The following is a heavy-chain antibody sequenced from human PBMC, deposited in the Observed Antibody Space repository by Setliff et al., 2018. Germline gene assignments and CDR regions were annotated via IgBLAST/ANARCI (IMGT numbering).Heavy chain of an antibody. CDR1: GYSISSGYY. CDR3: ARHLWGRYMAESSDYFDY. CDR2: FFHTGNT. V-gene: IGHV4-38-2*02. J-gene: IGHJ4*02. D-gene: IGHD3-3*02. Sequence: KTSETLSLTCTVSGYSISSGYYWGWIRQPTGKGLEWLGSFFHTGNTYYNPSLEGRVTISVDTSNNQSSLKLSSVTAADTAVYYCARHLWGRYMAESSDYFDYWGQGSLVTVSS.